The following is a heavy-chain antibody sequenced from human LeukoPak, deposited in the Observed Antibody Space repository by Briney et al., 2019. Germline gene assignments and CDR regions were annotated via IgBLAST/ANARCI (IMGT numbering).Heavy chain of an antibody. Sequence: ASVKVSCKASGYTFTSYGISWVRQAPGQGLEWMGWISAYNGNTNYAQKLQGRVTMTTDTSTSTAYVELRSLRSDDTAVYYCARSDSSGWYDYWGQGTLVTVSS. D-gene: IGHD6-19*01. V-gene: IGHV1-18*01. CDR2: ISAYNGNT. CDR1: GYTFTSYG. J-gene: IGHJ4*02. CDR3: ARSDSSGWYDY.